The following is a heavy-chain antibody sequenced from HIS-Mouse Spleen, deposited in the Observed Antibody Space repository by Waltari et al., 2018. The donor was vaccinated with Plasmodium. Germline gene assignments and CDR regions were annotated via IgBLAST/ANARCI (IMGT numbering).Heavy chain of an antibody. CDR2: IKQDGSNK. CDR1: GFTFSSYW. CDR3: AKDLSLWIDWYFDL. J-gene: IGHJ2*01. Sequence: EVQLVESGGGLVQPGGSLRLSCAASGFTFSSYWMSWVRQAPGKGLGWVANIKQDGSNKYYADSGKGRSTISRDNSKNTLYLQMNSLRAEDTAVYYCAKDLSLWIDWYFDLWGRGTLVTGSS. D-gene: IGHD2-21*01. V-gene: IGHV3-7*01.